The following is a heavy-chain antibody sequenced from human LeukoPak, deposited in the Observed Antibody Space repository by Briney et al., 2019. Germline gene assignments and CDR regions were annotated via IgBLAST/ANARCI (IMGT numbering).Heavy chain of an antibody. Sequence: SGGSLRLSCAASGFTFSSYAMSWVRQAPGKGLEWVSAISGSGGSTYYADSVKGRFTISRDKSKNTLYLQMNSLRAEDTAVYYCAKDYYYESSGYYRLDYWGQGTLVTVSS. J-gene: IGHJ4*02. CDR1: GFTFSSYA. D-gene: IGHD3-22*01. V-gene: IGHV3-23*01. CDR3: AKDYYYESSGYYRLDY. CDR2: ISGSGGST.